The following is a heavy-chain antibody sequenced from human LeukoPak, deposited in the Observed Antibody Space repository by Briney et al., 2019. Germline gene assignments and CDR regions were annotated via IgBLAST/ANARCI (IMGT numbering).Heavy chain of an antibody. D-gene: IGHD1-7*01. V-gene: IGHV1-69*01. Sequence: SVKVSCKASGCTFSSYAISWVRQAPGQGLEWMGGIIPIFGTANYAQKFQGRVTITADESTSTAYMELSSLRSEDTAVYYCVTGPLEHLELQNYYSFGMDASGTGAPVTAS. CDR3: VTGPLEHLELQNYYSFGMDA. CDR2: IIPIFGTA. CDR1: GCTFSSYA. J-gene: IGHJ6*04.